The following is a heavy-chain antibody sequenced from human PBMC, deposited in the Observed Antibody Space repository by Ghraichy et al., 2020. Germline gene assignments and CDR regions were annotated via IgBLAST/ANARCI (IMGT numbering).Heavy chain of an antibody. CDR2: IYWDDAK. CDR1: GFSFSSGGVG. CDR3: VHRVATSVWGYFHH. Sequence: SGPTLVKPAQTLTLTCTFSGFSFSSGGVGVGWVRQPPGKALEWVAVIYWDDAKHYSPSLKSRLTITKDTSKNQVVLTMTNVAPVDTATYYCVHRVATSVWGYFHHWGQGTLVTVSS. V-gene: IGHV2-5*02. D-gene: IGHD3-16*01. J-gene: IGHJ4*02.